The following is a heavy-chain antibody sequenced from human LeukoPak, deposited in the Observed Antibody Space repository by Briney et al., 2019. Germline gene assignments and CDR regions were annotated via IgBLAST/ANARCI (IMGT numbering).Heavy chain of an antibody. CDR1: GGTFGSYA. CDR3: ARAGIEMTLVSPRADY. D-gene: IGHD5-24*01. V-gene: IGHV1-69*13. CDR2: IIPIFGTA. J-gene: IGHJ4*02. Sequence: SVKVSCKASGGTFGSYAISWVRQAPGQGLEWMGGIIPIFGTANYAQKFQGRVTITADESTSTAYMELSSLRSEDTAVYYCARAGIEMTLVSPRADYWGQGTLATVSS.